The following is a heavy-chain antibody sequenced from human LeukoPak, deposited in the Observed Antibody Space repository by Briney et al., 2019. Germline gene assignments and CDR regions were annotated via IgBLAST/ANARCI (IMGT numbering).Heavy chain of an antibody. Sequence: GGSLRLSCAASGSTFTGYAMSWVRQVPGEGLEWVSAISGSGGRTYYADSVKGRFTISRDNSKNTLYLQMNSLRAEDTAVYYWAKDSQGFGFGEQLDYYYMDVWGKGTTVTVSS. J-gene: IGHJ6*03. CDR2: ISGSGGRT. V-gene: IGHV3-23*01. CDR1: GSTFTGYA. CDR3: AKDSQGFGFGEQLDYYYMDV. D-gene: IGHD3-10*01.